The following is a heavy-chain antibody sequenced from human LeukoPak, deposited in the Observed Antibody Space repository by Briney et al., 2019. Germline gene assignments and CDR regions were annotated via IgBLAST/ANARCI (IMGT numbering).Heavy chain of an antibody. V-gene: IGHV4-4*02. D-gene: IGHD6-13*01. CDR1: GGSLSSSNW. J-gene: IGHJ4*02. CDR2: IYHSGST. CDR3: ARARIAAAGTVRIFYFDY. Sequence: SGTLSLTCAVSGGSLSSSNWWSWVRQPPGKGLEWIGEIYHSGSTNYNPSLKSRVTISVDKSKNQFSLKLSSVTAADTAVYYCARARIAAAGTVRIFYFDYWGQGTLVTVSS.